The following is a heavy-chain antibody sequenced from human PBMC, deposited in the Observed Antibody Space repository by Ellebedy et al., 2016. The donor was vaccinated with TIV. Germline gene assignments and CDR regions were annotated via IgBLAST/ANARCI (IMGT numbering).Heavy chain of an antibody. CDR1: GGSFSGYY. D-gene: IGHD3-10*01. CDR2: INHSGST. CDR3: ARDLSMVRGVNRFDY. Sequence: SETLSLXCAVYGGSFSGYYWSWIRQPPGKGLEWIGEINHSGSTNYNPSLKSRVTISVDTSKNQFSLKLSSVTAADTAVYYCARDLSMVRGVNRFDYWGQGTLVTVSS. J-gene: IGHJ4*02. V-gene: IGHV4-34*01.